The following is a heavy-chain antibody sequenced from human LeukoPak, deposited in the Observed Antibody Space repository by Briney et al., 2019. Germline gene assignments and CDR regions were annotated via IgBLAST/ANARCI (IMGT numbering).Heavy chain of an antibody. Sequence: PSETLSLTCTVSGFSISSGYYWGWIRQPPGKGLEWIGSIYHSGSTYYNPSLKSRVSISVDTSKNQFSLRLSSVTAADTAVYYCASPGGGLMTAVVMRFDYWGQGALVTVSS. V-gene: IGHV4-38-2*02. CDR3: ASPGGGLMTAVVMRFDY. D-gene: IGHD4-23*01. CDR1: GFSISSGYY. J-gene: IGHJ4*02. CDR2: IYHSGST.